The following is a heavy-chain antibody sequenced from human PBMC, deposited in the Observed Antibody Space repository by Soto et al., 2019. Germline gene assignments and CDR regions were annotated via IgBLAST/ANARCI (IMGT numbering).Heavy chain of an antibody. CDR3: TKDYTVAADPSSVILFDY. V-gene: IGHV3-23*01. CDR2: IIANGGT. Sequence: WGSLRLSCSASVFTFNHYAMSWLRQAPGKGLEWVSIIIANGGTFYADSVKGRFTISRDNSKNTVYLQMSSLRVEDTAIYYCTKDYTVAADPSSVILFDYWGQGALVTVSS. J-gene: IGHJ4*02. D-gene: IGHD2-15*01. CDR1: VFTFNHYA.